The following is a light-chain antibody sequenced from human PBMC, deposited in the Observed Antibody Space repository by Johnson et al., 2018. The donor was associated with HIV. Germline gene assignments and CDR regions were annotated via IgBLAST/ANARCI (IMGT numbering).Light chain of an antibody. Sequence: QSVLTQPPSVSAAPGQKVTISCSGSSSNIGNNYVSWYQQLPGTAPKLLIYDNNKRPSGIPDRLSGSKSGTSATLGITGLQTGDEADYYCGTWDSSLSYNYVFGTGTKVTVL. V-gene: IGLV1-51*01. CDR3: GTWDSSLSYNYV. J-gene: IGLJ1*01. CDR2: DNN. CDR1: SSNIGNNY.